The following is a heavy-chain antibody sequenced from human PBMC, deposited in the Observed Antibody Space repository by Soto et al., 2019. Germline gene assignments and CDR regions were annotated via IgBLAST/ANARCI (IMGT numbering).Heavy chain of an antibody. Sequence: ASVKVSCTDSGYTLTSYAMHWVRQAPGQRLEWMGWINADNGNTKYSQKFQGRATMTTDTSTTTAYMELSSLRTDDTAVYFCARDQAPYSNGWYYWGQGTLVTVSS. D-gene: IGHD6-19*01. J-gene: IGHJ4*02. CDR1: GYTLTSYA. CDR3: ARDQAPYSNGWYY. CDR2: INADNGNT. V-gene: IGHV1-3*01.